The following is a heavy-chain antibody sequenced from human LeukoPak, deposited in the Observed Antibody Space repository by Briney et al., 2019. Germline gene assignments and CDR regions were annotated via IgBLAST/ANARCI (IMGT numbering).Heavy chain of an antibody. V-gene: IGHV4-59*01. J-gene: IGHJ6*02. D-gene: IGHD5-18*01. CDR2: IYYSVST. Sequence: PSETLSLTCTVSGGSISSYYWSWFRQPPGKGLEWIGYIYYSVSTNYNPSLKSRVTISVDTSKNKFSLKLTSVTAADTAVYSCARGPHRGPSYGSAQYYYGMDFWGQGTTVTVAS. CDR1: GGSISSYY. CDR3: ARGPHRGPSYGSAQYYYGMDF.